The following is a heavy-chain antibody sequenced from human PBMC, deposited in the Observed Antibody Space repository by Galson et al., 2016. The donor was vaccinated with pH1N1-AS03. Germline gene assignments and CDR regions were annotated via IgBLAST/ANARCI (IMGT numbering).Heavy chain of an antibody. CDR3: AHSDDYSNYHWFDP. V-gene: IGHV2-5*02. CDR1: GFSLSTRGVA. D-gene: IGHD4-11*01. Sequence: PALVKPTQTLTLTCTFSGFSLSTRGVAVGWIRQPPGKALEWLALIYWDDDKRYSPSLKSRLTITKDTSKNQVALTMTKMDPVDTATYYCAHSDDYSNYHWFDPWGRGTLVTVSS. J-gene: IGHJ5*02. CDR2: IYWDDDK.